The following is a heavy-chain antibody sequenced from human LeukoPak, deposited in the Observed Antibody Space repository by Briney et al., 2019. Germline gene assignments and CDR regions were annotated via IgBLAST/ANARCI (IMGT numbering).Heavy chain of an antibody. CDR3: ASGVGEFFPDAFNI. J-gene: IGHJ3*02. Sequence: SETLSLTCAVFGGSFSDYSWTWIRQTPGKGLEWIGEINHRGGTNYNPSLKSRLTISVDTSKNQFSLNLTSVTAADTAVYYCASGVGEFFPDAFNIWGQGTMVGVFS. CDR1: GGSFSDYS. V-gene: IGHV4-34*01. D-gene: IGHD3-10*01. CDR2: INHRGGT.